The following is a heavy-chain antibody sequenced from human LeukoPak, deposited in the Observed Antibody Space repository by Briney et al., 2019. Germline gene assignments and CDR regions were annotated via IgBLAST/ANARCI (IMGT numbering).Heavy chain of an antibody. CDR3: ARKEATYYMDV. V-gene: IGHV4-38-2*01. CDR2: IYHSGST. D-gene: IGHD5-12*01. Sequence: SETLSLTCAVSGYSISSGYDWGWIRQPPGKGLEWIGSIYHSGSTYYNPSLKSRVTISVDTSKNQFSLKLSSVTAADTAVYYCARKEATYYMDVWGKGTTVTVSS. CDR1: GYSISSGYD. J-gene: IGHJ6*03.